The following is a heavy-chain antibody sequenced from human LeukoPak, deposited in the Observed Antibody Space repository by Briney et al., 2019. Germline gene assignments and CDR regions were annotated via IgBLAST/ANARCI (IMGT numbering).Heavy chain of an antibody. J-gene: IGHJ4*02. CDR2: ISAYNGNT. CDR1: GYTFTSYG. Sequence: ASVMVSCKASGYTFTSYGINWVRQAPGQGLEWMGWISAYNGNTNYAQKFQGRVIMTTDTLTSTAYMELMSLGSDDTAVYYCARFLIGGGSPHYFDYWGQGTLVTVSS. D-gene: IGHD2-15*01. V-gene: IGHV1-18*01. CDR3: ARFLIGGGSPHYFDY.